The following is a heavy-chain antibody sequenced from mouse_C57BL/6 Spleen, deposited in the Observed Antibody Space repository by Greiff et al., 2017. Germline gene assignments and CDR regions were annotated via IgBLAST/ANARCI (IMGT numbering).Heavy chain of an antibody. D-gene: IGHD2-10*01. Sequence: QVQLKESGAELVRPGASVTLSCKASGYTFTDYEMNWGKQTPVHGLEWIGAIDPETGGTAYNQKFQGKAILTADKSSSTAYMELRSLTSEDSAVYYCTGLLIDYWGQGTTLTVSS. CDR2: IDPETGGT. J-gene: IGHJ2*01. CDR3: TGLLIDY. V-gene: IGHV1-15*01. CDR1: GYTFTDYE.